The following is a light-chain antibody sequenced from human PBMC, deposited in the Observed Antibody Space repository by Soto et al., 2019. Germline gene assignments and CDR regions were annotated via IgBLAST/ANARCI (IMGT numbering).Light chain of an antibody. V-gene: IGKV3-15*01. Sequence: EIVMTQSPATLSVSPGERATLSCRASQSVSINVAWYQQKLGQAPRLLISGASTRATGIPARFSGSGSGTEFTLTISSLQSGDFAVYYCQQYNNWPLTFGGGTKVDIK. CDR3: QQYNNWPLT. CDR2: GAS. CDR1: QSVSIN. J-gene: IGKJ4*01.